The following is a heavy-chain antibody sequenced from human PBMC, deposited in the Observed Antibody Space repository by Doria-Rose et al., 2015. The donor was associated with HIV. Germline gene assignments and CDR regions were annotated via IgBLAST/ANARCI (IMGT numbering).Heavy chain of an antibody. Sequence: QVQLVQSGPVLVKPTETLTLTCTVSGVSLSSPGMGVSWIRQPPGKALEWLANIFSDDERSYKTSRKSRLTISRGTSKSQVVLTMTDIDPVDTATYYCARIKSSRWYHKYYFDFWGQGTLVIVSA. V-gene: IGHV2-26*01. CDR1: GVSLSSPGMG. J-gene: IGHJ4*02. CDR2: IFSDDER. D-gene: IGHD6-13*01. CDR3: ARIKSSRWYHKYYFDF.